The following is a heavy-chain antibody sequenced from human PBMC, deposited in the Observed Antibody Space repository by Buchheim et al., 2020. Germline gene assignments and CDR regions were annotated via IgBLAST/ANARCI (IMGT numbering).Heavy chain of an antibody. CDR1: GGSISSGYW. D-gene: IGHD6-19*01. Sequence: QVQLQQWGAGLLKPSETLSLTCAVYGGSISSGYWWTWVRQPPGKGLEWIGQISHTGNINYNPSLKSRVAISLDKSKNHFYLNLSSVTAADTAVYYCASLGLSVPGAPWGQGTL. V-gene: IGHV4-4*02. CDR3: ASLGLSVPGAP. J-gene: IGHJ5*02. CDR2: ISHTGNI.